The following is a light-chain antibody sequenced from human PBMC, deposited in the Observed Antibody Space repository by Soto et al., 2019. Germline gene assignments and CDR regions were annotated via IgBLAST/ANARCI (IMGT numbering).Light chain of an antibody. CDR1: QGISSC. V-gene: IGKV1-12*01. CDR3: QQANSFPIT. Sequence: DIQMTQSPSSVSASVGDRVSITCRASQGISSCLAWYPQKPGKAPKLLVYAASSLQSGVPSRFSGSGSGTDFTLTLCSLQPEDCATYYSQQANSFPITFGQGTLLEVK. J-gene: IGKJ5*01. CDR2: AAS.